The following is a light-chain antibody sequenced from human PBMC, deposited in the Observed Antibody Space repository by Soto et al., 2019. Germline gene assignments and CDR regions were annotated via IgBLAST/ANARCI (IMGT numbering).Light chain of an antibody. CDR2: GAS. J-gene: IGKJ4*01. Sequence: EIVLTQSPGTLSLSPGERATLSCRASESVSDNYLAWYQQRSGQAPRLVIYGASSRASAVPDRFSGSGSGADCTLTISRLEPEDFALYYCQQYGSSPLTFGGGTKVEIK. V-gene: IGKV3-20*01. CDR3: QQYGSSPLT. CDR1: ESVSDNY.